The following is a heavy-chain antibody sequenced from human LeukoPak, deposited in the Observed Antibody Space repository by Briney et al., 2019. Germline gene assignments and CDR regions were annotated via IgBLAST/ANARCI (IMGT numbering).Heavy chain of an antibody. Sequence: PSETLSLTCTVSGGSISSSSYYWGWIRQPPWKGLEWIGSIYYSGSTYYNPSLKSRVTISVDTSKNQFSLKLSSVTAADTAVYYCARNQLLYRRFDYWGQGTLVTVSS. V-gene: IGHV4-39*01. D-gene: IGHD2-2*02. CDR2: IYYSGST. CDR3: ARNQLLYRRFDY. CDR1: GGSISSSSYY. J-gene: IGHJ4*02.